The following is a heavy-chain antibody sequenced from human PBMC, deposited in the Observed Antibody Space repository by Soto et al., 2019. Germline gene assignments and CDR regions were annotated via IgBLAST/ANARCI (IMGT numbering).Heavy chain of an antibody. V-gene: IGHV1-69*13. D-gene: IGHD1-26*01. CDR3: ARVTVPVFSGSYSFDY. CDR2: IIPIFGTA. J-gene: IGHJ4*02. Sequence: SVKVSCKASGGTFSSYAISWVRQAPGQGLEWMGGIIPIFGTANYAQKFQGRVTITADESTSTAYMELSSLRSEDTAVYYCARVTVPVFSGSYSFDYWRQGTLVTVSS. CDR1: GGTFSSYA.